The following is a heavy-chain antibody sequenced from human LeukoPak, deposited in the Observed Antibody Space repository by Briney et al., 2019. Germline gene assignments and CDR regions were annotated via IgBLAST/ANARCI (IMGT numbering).Heavy chain of an antibody. Sequence: GVTLRLSCAASGFTFSSYDMNWVRKAQGKGRVWVLYISSSSSTIYYADSVKSRFTISRDNAKNSLYLQTNSLRAEDTAVYYCAELGITMIGGVWGKGTTVTISS. CDR2: ISSSSSTI. J-gene: IGHJ6*04. CDR3: AELGITMIGGV. V-gene: IGHV3-48*03. D-gene: IGHD3-10*02. CDR1: GFTFSSYD.